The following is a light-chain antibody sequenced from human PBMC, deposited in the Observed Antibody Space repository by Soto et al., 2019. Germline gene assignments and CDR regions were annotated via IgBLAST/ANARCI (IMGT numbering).Light chain of an antibody. CDR1: QSISSW. CDR2: AAS. CDR3: LQDYNYPLT. V-gene: IGKV1-5*01. Sequence: DIQMTQSPSTLSASVGDRVTITCRASQSISSWLAWYQQKPGKAPKLLMYAASSLQSGVPSRFSGSGSGTDFTLTISRLEPEDFQVYYCLQDYNYPLTFGGGTKVDNK. J-gene: IGKJ4*01.